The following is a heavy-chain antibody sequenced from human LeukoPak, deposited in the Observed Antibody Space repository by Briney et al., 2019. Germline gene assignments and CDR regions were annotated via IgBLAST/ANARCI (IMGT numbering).Heavy chain of an antibody. CDR3: ARDAAVAEGNFDY. CDR1: GYSISSGFY. D-gene: IGHD6-19*01. CDR2: INHSGDT. V-gene: IGHV4-38-2*02. J-gene: IGHJ4*02. Sequence: SETLSLTCIVSGYSISSGFYWGWIRQPPGKGLEWIGSINHSGDTSSNPSLKSRVSVTIDTSKNQFSLKLSSVTAADTAVYYCARDAAVAEGNFDYWGQGTLVTVSS.